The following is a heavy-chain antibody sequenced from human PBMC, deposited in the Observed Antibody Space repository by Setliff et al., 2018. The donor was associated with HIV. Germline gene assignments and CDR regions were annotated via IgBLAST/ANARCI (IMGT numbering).Heavy chain of an antibody. CDR1: GYTFTSYA. CDR3: ASAYCSSTGCYVRWGNGMDV. V-gene: IGHV1-3*01. D-gene: IGHD2-2*01. Sequence: ASVKVSCKASGYTFTSYAMHWVRQAPGQRLEWMGWINAGNGNTKYSQKFQGRVTITRDTSASTAYMELSSLRFEDTAMYYCASAYCSSTGCYVRWGNGMDVWGQGTTVTVSS. CDR2: INAGNGNT. J-gene: IGHJ6*02.